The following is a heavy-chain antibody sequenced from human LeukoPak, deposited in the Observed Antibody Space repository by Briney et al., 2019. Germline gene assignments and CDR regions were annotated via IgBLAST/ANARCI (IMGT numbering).Heavy chain of an antibody. Sequence: TSETLSLTCTVSGGSISSYYWSWIRQPPGKGLEWIGYIYDSGSTNYNPSLKSRVTISVDTSKNQFYLKLSSVTAADTAVYYCARGRSDYDILTGYYWRYGMDVWGQGTTVTVSS. J-gene: IGHJ6*02. CDR2: IYDSGST. V-gene: IGHV4-59*08. CDR1: GGSISSYY. CDR3: ARGRSDYDILTGYYWRYGMDV. D-gene: IGHD3-9*01.